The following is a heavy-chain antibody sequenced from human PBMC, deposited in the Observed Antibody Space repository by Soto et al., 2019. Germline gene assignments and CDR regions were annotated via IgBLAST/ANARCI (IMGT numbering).Heavy chain of an antibody. D-gene: IGHD2-2*01. CDR2: IFYSGYN. J-gene: IGHJ5*02. V-gene: IGHV4-31*03. CDR1: GENISSGGYY. Sequence: SETLSLTCTVSGENISSGGYYWSWIRQSPGKGLEWIGYIFYSGYNYYNPSLKSRLSMSVDTSKNQFSLRLTSVTAADTAVYFCARLNPIVVVPTPMGWFHPWGQAPLVTLST. CDR3: ARLNPIVVVPTPMGWFHP.